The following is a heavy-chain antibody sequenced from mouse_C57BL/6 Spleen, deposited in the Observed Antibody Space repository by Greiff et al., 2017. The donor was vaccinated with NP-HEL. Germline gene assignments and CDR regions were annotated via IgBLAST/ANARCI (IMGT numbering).Heavy chain of an antibody. CDR1: GFNIKNTY. CDR3: ARGHYYGSSYYAMDY. Sequence: VQLQQSVAELVRPGASVKLSCTASGFNIKNTYMHWVKQRPEQGLEWIGRIDPANGNPKYAPKFHGKATITADTSSNTAYLQLSSLTSEDTAIYYCARGHYYGSSYYAMDYWGQGTSVTVSS. D-gene: IGHD1-1*01. CDR2: IDPANGNP. V-gene: IGHV14-3*01. J-gene: IGHJ4*01.